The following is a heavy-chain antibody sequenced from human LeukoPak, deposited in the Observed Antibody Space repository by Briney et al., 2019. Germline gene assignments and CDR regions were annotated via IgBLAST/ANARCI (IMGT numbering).Heavy chain of an antibody. CDR2: IRQDGGAK. CDR1: GFIFNDFW. D-gene: IGHD3-22*01. Sequence: GGSLRLSCTASGFIFNDFWMSWVRQAPGEGLEWVANIRQDGGAKNYVDSVKGRFTISRDNSKNTLYLQMNSLRAEDTAVYYCAKPPSRGYDSSGYYYGWFDPWGQGTLVTVSS. CDR3: AKPPSRGYDSSGYYYGWFDP. J-gene: IGHJ5*02. V-gene: IGHV3-7*01.